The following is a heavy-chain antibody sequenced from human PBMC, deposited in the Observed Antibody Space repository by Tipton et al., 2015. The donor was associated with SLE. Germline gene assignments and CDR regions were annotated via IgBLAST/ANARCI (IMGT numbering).Heavy chain of an antibody. V-gene: IGHV4-59*11. D-gene: IGHD3-22*01. Sequence: TLSLTCTVSGGSISSHYWSWIRQAPGKGLEWIGYISNSETTNNNPSLKSRVTISVDTSKNQFSLKLRSVTAADTAVYYCARVSVYDSSGYSSPSAFDIWGQGTMVTVSS. CDR1: GGSISSHY. CDR2: ISNSETT. CDR3: ARVSVYDSSGYSSPSAFDI. J-gene: IGHJ3*02.